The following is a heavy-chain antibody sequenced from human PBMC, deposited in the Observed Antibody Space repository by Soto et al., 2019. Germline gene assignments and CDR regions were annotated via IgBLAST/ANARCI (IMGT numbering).Heavy chain of an antibody. CDR3: SEDMEWLGAFDS. Sequence: EVQLLESGGGLAQPGGSLRLSCAASGFTFSNYPMSWVRQAPGKGLEWVSGISGSGDYTKYADSVKGRFTISRDNSKNTLDLKMSRLRAEDTAVYFCSEDMEWLGAFDSWGQGTTVTVSA. J-gene: IGHJ3*02. V-gene: IGHV3-23*01. CDR1: GFTFSNYP. CDR2: ISGSGDYT. D-gene: IGHD6-19*01.